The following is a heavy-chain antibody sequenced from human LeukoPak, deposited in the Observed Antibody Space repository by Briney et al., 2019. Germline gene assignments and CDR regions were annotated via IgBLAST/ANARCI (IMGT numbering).Heavy chain of an antibody. CDR1: GFTFSSYS. J-gene: IGHJ3*02. V-gene: IGHV3-48*01. D-gene: IGHD1-26*01. CDR2: ISSSSSTI. CDR3: AREPAEWELLTNDAFDI. Sequence: GESLKISCAASGFTFSSYSMNWVRQAPGKGLEWVSYISSSSSTIYCADSVKGRFTISRDNAKNSLYLQMNSLRAEDTAVYYCAREPAEWELLTNDAFDIWGQGTMVTVSS.